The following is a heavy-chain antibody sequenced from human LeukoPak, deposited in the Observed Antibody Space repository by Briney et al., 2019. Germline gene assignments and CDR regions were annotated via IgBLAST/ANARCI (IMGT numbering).Heavy chain of an antibody. J-gene: IGHJ2*01. D-gene: IGHD2-15*01. CDR3: ATGPDGCSGGSCYPKDWYFDL. Sequence: GSLGLSCAGSGFPFNSYAMSWVRQAPGKGLEWVSAISGSGGSTYYADSVKGRFTISRDNSKNTLYLQMNSLRAEDTAVYYCATGPDGCSGGSCYPKDWYFDLWGRGTLVTVSS. CDR2: ISGSGGST. CDR1: GFPFNSYA. V-gene: IGHV3-23*01.